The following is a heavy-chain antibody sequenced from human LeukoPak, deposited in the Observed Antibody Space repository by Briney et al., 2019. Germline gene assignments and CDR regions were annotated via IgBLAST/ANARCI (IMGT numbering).Heavy chain of an antibody. J-gene: IGHJ6*03. CDR2: IKQDGSEK. CDR1: GFTFSSYW. CDR3: ARDVVARVRGLITNYYYYYMDV. V-gene: IGHV3-7*01. D-gene: IGHD3-10*01. Sequence: PGGSLRLSCVASGFTFSSYWMSWVRQAPGKGLEWVANIKQDGSEKYYVDSVKGRFTISRDNAKNSLYLQMNSLRAEDTAVYYCARDVVARVRGLITNYYYYYMDVWGKGTTVTISS.